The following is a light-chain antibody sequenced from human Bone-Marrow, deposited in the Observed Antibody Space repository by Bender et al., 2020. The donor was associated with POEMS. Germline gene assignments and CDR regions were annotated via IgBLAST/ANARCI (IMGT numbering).Light chain of an antibody. J-gene: IGLJ3*02. CDR1: NSDIGTYTY. CDR3: CSYASGKTWV. Sequence: QSALTQSASVSGSPGQSITISCTGTNSDIGTYTYVSWYQQHPGKAPRLIIYDVNNRPSGVSNRFSGSKSGNTASLTISGLQAEDEADYYCCSYASGKTWVFGGGTTVTVL. CDR2: DVN. V-gene: IGLV2-14*03.